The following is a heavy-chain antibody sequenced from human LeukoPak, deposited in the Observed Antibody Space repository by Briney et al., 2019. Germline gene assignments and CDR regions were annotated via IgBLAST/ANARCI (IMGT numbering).Heavy chain of an antibody. CDR3: ARNLYYYDSSGYYYGRQVCIDY. D-gene: IGHD3-22*01. CDR1: GYTFTGYY. CDR2: INPNSGGT. Sequence: ASVKVSCKASGYTFTGYYMHRVRQAPGQGLEWMGWINPNSGGTNYAQKFQGRVTMTRDTSISTAYMELSRLRSDDTAVYYCARNLYYYDSSGYYYGRQVCIDYWGQGTLVTVSS. J-gene: IGHJ4*02. V-gene: IGHV1-2*02.